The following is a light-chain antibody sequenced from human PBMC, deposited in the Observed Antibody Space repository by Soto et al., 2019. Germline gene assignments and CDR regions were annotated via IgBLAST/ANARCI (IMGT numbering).Light chain of an antibody. V-gene: IGKV3-20*01. Sequence: EIVLTQSPGTMSLSPGERATLSCRASQSVSSSYLAWYQQKPGQAPRLLNYGASSRATGIPDRFSGSGSGTDFTLTISRLEPEDFAVYYCQQYGSSPSWTFGQGTKVDIK. CDR1: QSVSSSY. CDR3: QQYGSSPSWT. J-gene: IGKJ1*01. CDR2: GAS.